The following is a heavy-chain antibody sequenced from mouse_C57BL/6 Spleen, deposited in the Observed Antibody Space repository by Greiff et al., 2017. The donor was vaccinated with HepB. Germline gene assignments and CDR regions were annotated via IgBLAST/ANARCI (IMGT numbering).Heavy chain of an antibody. J-gene: IGHJ1*03. CDR1: GYTFTEYT. V-gene: IGHV1-62-2*01. Sequence: VKLMESGAELVKPGASVKLSCKASGYTFTEYTIHWVKQRSGQGLEWIGWFYPGSGSIKYNEKFKDKATLTADKSSSTVYMELSRLTSEDSAVYFCARHGALIYDGYLDWYFDVWGTGTTVTVSS. D-gene: IGHD2-3*01. CDR2: FYPGSGSI. CDR3: ARHGALIYDGYLDWYFDV.